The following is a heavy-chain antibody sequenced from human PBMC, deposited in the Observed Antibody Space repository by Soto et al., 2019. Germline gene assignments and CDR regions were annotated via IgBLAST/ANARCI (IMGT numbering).Heavy chain of an antibody. D-gene: IGHD6-19*01. CDR3: ARGYGLSSGWYVGLFDY. CDR1: GFTFSSYG. V-gene: IGHV3-33*01. CDR2: IWYDGSNK. J-gene: IGHJ4*02. Sequence: QVQLVESGGGVVQPGRSLRLSCATSGFTFSSYGMHWVRQAPGKGLEWVAVIWYDGSNKHYADSVKGRFTISRDNSKNRLYLQMNSLRAEDTAVYYCARGYGLSSGWYVGLFDYWGQGILVTVSS.